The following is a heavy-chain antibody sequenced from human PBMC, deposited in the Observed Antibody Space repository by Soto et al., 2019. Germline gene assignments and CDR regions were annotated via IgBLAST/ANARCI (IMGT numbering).Heavy chain of an antibody. CDR2: IYYSGST. J-gene: IGHJ4*02. Sequence: PSETLSLTCTVSGGSISSSSYYWGWIRQPPGKGPEWIGSIYYSGSTYYNPSLKSRVTISVDTSKNQFSLKLSSVTAADTAVYYCARHRTETGDFDYWGQGTLVTVSS. D-gene: IGHD2-8*02. CDR1: GGSISSSSYY. V-gene: IGHV4-39*01. CDR3: ARHRTETGDFDY.